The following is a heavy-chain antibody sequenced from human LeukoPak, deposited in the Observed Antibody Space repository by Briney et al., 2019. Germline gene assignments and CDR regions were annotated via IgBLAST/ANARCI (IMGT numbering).Heavy chain of an antibody. V-gene: IGHV4-59*01. CDR2: IYYSGST. J-gene: IGHJ4*02. Sequence: SETLSLTCTVSGGSLRSYYWSWIRQPPGKGLEWIGYIYYSGSTNYNPSLKSRVTISVDTSKNQFSLKLSSVTAADTAVYYCARGRDGYNMDWGQGTLVTVSS. D-gene: IGHD5-24*01. CDR3: ARGRDGYNMD. CDR1: GGSLRSYY.